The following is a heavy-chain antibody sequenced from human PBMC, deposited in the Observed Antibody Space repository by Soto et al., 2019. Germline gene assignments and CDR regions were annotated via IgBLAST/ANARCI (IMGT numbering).Heavy chain of an antibody. J-gene: IGHJ3*02. V-gene: IGHV3-48*01. CDR3: ARKGSGNHDAFDI. CDR1: GFTFSSYS. CDR2: ISSSSSTI. Sequence: PGGSLRLSCAASGFTFSSYSMNWVCQAPGKGLEWVSYISSSSSTIYYADSVKGRFTISRDNAKNSLYLQMNSLRAEDTAVYYCARKGSGNHDAFDIWGQGTMVTVSS. D-gene: IGHD1-1*01.